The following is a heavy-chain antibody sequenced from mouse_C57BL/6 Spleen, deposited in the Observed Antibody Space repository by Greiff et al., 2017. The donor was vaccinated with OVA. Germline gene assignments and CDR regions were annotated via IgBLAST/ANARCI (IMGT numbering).Heavy chain of an antibody. Sequence: EVQRVESGPGLVKPSQSLSLTCSVTGYSITSGYYWNWIRQFPGNKLEWMGYISYDGSNNYNPSLKNRISISRDTSKNQFFLKLNSVTTEDTATYYCARGCGYDWYFDVWGTGTTVTVSS. CDR3: ARGCGYDWYFDV. CDR1: GYSITSGYY. V-gene: IGHV3-6*01. D-gene: IGHD2-2*01. J-gene: IGHJ1*03. CDR2: ISYDGSN.